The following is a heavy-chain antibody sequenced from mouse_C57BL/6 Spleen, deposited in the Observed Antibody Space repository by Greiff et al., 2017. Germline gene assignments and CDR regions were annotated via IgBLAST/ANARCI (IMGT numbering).Heavy chain of an antibody. CDR1: GYTFTSYW. CDR3: ARSKTGLFDY. D-gene: IGHD3-1*01. V-gene: IGHV1-50*01. Sequence: VQLQQPGAELVKPGASVKLSCKASGYTFTSYWMQWVKQRPGQGLEWIGEIDPSDSYTNYNQKFKGKATLTVDTSSSTAYMQLSSLTSEDSAVYYCARSKTGLFDYWGQGTTLTGSS. CDR2: IDPSDSYT. J-gene: IGHJ2*01.